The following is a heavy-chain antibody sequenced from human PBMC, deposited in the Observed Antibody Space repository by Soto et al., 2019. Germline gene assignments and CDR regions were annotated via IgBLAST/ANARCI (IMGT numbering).Heavy chain of an antibody. CDR1: GGSISSYY. V-gene: IGHV4-59*08. D-gene: IGHD6-19*01. CDR3: ARHVMLSSGWYGGWAFDI. J-gene: IGHJ3*02. CDR2: IYYSGST. Sequence: PSETLSLTCTVSGGSISSYYWSWIRQPPGKGLEWIGYIYYSGSTNYNPSLKSRVTISVDTSKNQFSLKLSSVTAADTAAYYCARHVMLSSGWYGGWAFDIWGQGTMVTVSS.